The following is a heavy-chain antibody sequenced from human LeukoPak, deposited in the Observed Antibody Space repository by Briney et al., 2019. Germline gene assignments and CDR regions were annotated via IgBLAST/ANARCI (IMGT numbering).Heavy chain of an antibody. D-gene: IGHD6-13*01. CDR1: GGSFSGYY. V-gene: IGHV4-34*01. CDR3: ATIAAAGIWPYY. J-gene: IGHJ4*02. Sequence: PSETLSLTCTVYGGSFSGYYWSWIRQPPGKGLEWIGEINHSGSTNYNPSLKSRVTISVDTSKNQFSLKLSSVTAADTAVYYCATIAAAGIWPYYWGQGTLVTVSS. CDR2: INHSGST.